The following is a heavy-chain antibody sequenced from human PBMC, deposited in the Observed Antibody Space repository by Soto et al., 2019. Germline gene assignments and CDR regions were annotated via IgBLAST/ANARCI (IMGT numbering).Heavy chain of an antibody. J-gene: IGHJ4*02. CDR3: ARGSFGSGWYAPYYFDY. Sequence: GGSLRLSCAASGFTVSSNYMSWVRQAPGKGLEWVSVIYSGGSTYYADSVKGRFTISRDNSKNTLYLQMNSLRAEDTAVYYCARGSFGSGWYAPYYFDYWGQGTLVTVSS. CDR1: GFTVSSNY. V-gene: IGHV3-66*01. CDR2: IYSGGST. D-gene: IGHD6-19*01.